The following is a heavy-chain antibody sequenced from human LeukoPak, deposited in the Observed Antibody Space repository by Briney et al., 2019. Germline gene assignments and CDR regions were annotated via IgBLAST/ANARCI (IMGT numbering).Heavy chain of an antibody. D-gene: IGHD3-22*01. J-gene: IGHJ3*02. CDR2: IYSGGSA. CDR3: ARIRLDYSETRIDSFDI. Sequence: GGSLRLSCAASGFIVSSNYMSWVRQAPGKGLEWVSSIYSGGSAYYADSVKGRYTISRHNPNTLCLQMNSLKTEDTAVYYCARIRLDYSETRIDSFDIWGQGTMVTVSS. V-gene: IGHV3-53*04. CDR1: GFIVSSNY.